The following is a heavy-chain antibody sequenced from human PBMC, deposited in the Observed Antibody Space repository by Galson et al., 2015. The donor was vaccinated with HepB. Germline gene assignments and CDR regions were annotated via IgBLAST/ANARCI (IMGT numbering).Heavy chain of an antibody. V-gene: IGHV1-2*02. Sequence: SVKVSCKASGYVFTGYYMHWVRQAPGQGLEWMGWINPKSGDTNYAENFQGRVTVTRDTSVTTAYMEVTRLTSDDTAVYYCATSLGVRGGGGNLEYWGQGTLITVSS. CDR1: GYVFTGYY. D-gene: IGHD1-26*01. J-gene: IGHJ4*02. CDR2: INPKSGDT. CDR3: ATSLGVRGGGGNLEY.